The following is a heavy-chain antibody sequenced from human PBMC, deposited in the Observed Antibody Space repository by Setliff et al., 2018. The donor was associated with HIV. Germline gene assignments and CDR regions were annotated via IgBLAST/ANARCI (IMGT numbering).Heavy chain of an antibody. V-gene: IGHV4-4*09. CDR1: GGSISSYC. D-gene: IGHD6-13*01. Sequence: ETLSLTCTVSGGSISSYCWNWIRQPPGKGLEWIGYIFASGSSLYNPSLQSRVSISIDTSKNQFSLKLTSVTAADTAVYYCARVYSRSWFFFDHWGQGILVTVSS. CDR3: ARVYSRSWFFFDH. CDR2: IFASGSS. J-gene: IGHJ4*02.